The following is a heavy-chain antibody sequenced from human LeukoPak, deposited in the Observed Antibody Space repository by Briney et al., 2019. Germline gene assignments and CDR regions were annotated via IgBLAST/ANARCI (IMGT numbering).Heavy chain of an antibody. CDR1: GGSISSSSYY. J-gene: IGHJ5*02. CDR3: AIHLNWFDP. Sequence: SETLSLTCTVSGGSISSSSYYWGWIRQPPGKGLEWIGSIYYSGSTYYNPSLKSRVTISVDTSKNQFSLKLSSVTAADTAVYYCAIHLNWFDPWGQGTLVTVSS. CDR2: IYYSGST. V-gene: IGHV4-39*01.